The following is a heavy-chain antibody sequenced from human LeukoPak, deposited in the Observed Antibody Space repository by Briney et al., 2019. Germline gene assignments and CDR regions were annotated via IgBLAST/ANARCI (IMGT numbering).Heavy chain of an antibody. CDR2: IYYSGST. D-gene: IGHD1-26*01. Sequence: SETLSLTCTVSGGSISSYYWTWIRQPPGKGLEWIGYIYYSGSTNYNPSLKSRVTISVDTSKNQFSLKLSSVTAADTAVYYCARGGRYGVIDYWGQGTLVTVSS. V-gene: IGHV4-59*01. CDR1: GGSISSYY. CDR3: ARGGRYGVIDY. J-gene: IGHJ4*02.